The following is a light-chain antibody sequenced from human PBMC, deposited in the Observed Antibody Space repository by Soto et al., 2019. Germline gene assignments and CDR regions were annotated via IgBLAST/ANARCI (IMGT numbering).Light chain of an antibody. Sequence: EIVLTQSPGTLSLSPGERATLSCRASQSVSITSLAWYQQKPGQAPRLLIYGTSSRVTAIPDRFSGSGSGTEFTLTISRLEPEDFAVYDCQQYGSSTITFGQGTRLEIK. CDR1: QSVSITS. V-gene: IGKV3-20*01. CDR3: QQYGSSTIT. CDR2: GTS. J-gene: IGKJ5*01.